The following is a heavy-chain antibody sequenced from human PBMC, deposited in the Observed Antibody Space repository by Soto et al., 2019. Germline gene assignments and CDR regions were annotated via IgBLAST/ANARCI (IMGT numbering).Heavy chain of an antibody. D-gene: IGHD6-6*01. J-gene: IGHJ4*02. Sequence: GVPLRLSCTTSGFTFGDYAMSWFRQAPGKGLEWIGYIRSNTYGGTTEYAASVKGRFTISRDDSKRVAHLQMNSLETEDTAVYFCARRKYLDYWGQGTLVTVSS. CDR2: IRSNTYGGTT. V-gene: IGHV3-49*03. CDR3: ARRKYLDY. CDR1: GFTFGDYA.